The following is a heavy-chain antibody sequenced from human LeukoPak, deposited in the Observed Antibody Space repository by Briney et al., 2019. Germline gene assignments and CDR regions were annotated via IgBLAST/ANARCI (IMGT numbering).Heavy chain of an antibody. J-gene: IGHJ4*02. CDR1: GFTFGKYW. Sequence: GGSLRLSCVASGFTFGKYWMSWVRQAPGKGLEWVANIKLDGSEKNYVDSVKGRFTISRDNTKNSLYLQMNSLRAEDAAVYYCAKSESGSYSGDFDYWGQGALVTVSS. CDR3: AKSESGSYSGDFDY. CDR2: IKLDGSEK. V-gene: IGHV3-7*03. D-gene: IGHD3-10*01.